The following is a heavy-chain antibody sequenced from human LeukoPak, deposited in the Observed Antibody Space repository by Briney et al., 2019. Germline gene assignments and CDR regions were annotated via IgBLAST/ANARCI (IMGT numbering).Heavy chain of an antibody. CDR1: GYTLTELS. CDR3: ATTAIWCGVTYPFDP. V-gene: IGHV1-24*01. D-gene: IGHD3-10*01. J-gene: IGHJ5*02. Sequence: ASVKVSCKVSGYTLTELSMHWVRQAPGKGLEWMGGFDPEDGETIYAQKFQGRVTMTEDTSTDTAYMELSSLRSQDTALYYCATTAIWCGVTYPFDPWGQGTLVTVSS. CDR2: FDPEDGET.